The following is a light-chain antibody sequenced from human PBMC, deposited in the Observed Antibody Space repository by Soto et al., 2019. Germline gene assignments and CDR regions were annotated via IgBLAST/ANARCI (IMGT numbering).Light chain of an antibody. CDR2: SNN. Sequence: QSVLTQPPSASGTPGQRVTLSCSGSNSNIGSNTVSWYQQLPGTAPELLIYSNNQRPSGVPDRFSGSKSGTSASLAISGLQSEAEADYYCAAWDDSLNVVVFGGGTKLTVL. CDR1: NSNIGSNT. V-gene: IGLV1-44*01. CDR3: AAWDDSLNVVV. J-gene: IGLJ2*01.